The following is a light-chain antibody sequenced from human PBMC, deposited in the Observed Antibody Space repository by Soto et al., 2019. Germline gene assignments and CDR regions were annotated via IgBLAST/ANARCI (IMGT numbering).Light chain of an antibody. CDR1: SGHSTYI. V-gene: IGLV4-60*02. J-gene: IGLJ3*02. CDR3: ETWYSNTHKV. Sequence: QLVLTQSSSASASLGSSVKLACILSSGHSTYIIAWHQQQPGKAPRFLMTLDRSGSYNRGSGVPDRFSGSSSGADRYLTISNLQFEDEGDYYCETWYSNTHKVFGGGTKLTVL. CDR2: LDRSGSY.